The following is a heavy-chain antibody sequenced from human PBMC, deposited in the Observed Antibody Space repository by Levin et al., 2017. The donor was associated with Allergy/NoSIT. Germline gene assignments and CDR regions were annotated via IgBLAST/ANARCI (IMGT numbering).Heavy chain of an antibody. Sequence: SETLSLTCTVSGGSISSSSYYWGWIRQPPGKGLEWIGSIYYSGSTYYNPSLKSRVTISVDTSKNQFSLKLSSVTAADTAVYYCARHDYLRVYNWFDPWGQGTLVTVSS. CDR2: IYYSGST. V-gene: IGHV4-39*01. CDR3: ARHDYLRVYNWFDP. D-gene: IGHD3-16*01. J-gene: IGHJ5*02. CDR1: GGSISSSSYY.